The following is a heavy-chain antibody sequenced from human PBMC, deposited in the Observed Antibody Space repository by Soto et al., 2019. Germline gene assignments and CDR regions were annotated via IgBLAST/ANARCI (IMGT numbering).Heavy chain of an antibody. D-gene: IGHD1-1*01. CDR2: TYYRSKWYN. J-gene: IGHJ6*03. Sequence: KQSQTLSLTCAISGDSVSSNSAAWNWIRQSPSRGLEWLGRTYYRSKWYNDYAVSVKSRITINPDTSKNQFPLQLNSVTPEDTAVYYCAKLSRYYYYYYMDVWGKGTTVTVSS. CDR3: AKLSRYYYYYYMDV. V-gene: IGHV6-1*01. CDR1: GDSVSSNSAA.